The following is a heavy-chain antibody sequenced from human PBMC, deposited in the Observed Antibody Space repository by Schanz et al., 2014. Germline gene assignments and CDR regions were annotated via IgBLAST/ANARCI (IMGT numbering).Heavy chain of an antibody. D-gene: IGHD3-9*01. CDR2: IYSGIGA. J-gene: IGHJ4*02. Sequence: EGQLAESGGGLVQPGGSLRLSCAVSGFNVSSNHMSWVRQAPGKGLEWVSVIYSGIGAYYADSVKYRFTVSRDNSKNTVYLQMNRLRAEDTAVYYCARDSRPNYDFLTAYYSIDYWGQGTLVTVSS. V-gene: IGHV3-66*01. CDR3: ARDSRPNYDFLTAYYSIDY. CDR1: GFNVSSNH.